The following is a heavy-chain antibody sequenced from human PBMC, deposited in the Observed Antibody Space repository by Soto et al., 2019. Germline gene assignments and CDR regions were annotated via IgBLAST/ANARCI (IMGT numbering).Heavy chain of an antibody. D-gene: IGHD2-15*01. CDR2: INPDNGNT. Sequence: WASVKVSCKVSGYTFTRYTMNWVRQAPGQRLEWMGWINPDNGNTKSSQKFQDRVIITRDTSASTAYMDLSSLRSEDTAVYYCARGIATGQLDPWGQGTLVTVSS. CDR1: GYTFTRYT. CDR3: ARGIATGQLDP. J-gene: IGHJ5*02. V-gene: IGHV1-3*01.